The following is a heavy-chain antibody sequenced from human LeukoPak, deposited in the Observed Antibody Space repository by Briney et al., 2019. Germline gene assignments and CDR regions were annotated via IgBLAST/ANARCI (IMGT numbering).Heavy chain of an antibody. Sequence: SETLSLTCTVSGGSISSYSWSWIRQPPGKGLEWIGYIYYSGSTNYNPSLKSRVTISVDTSKNQFSLKLSSVTAADTAVYYCARYGYGGSYYFDYWGQGTLVTVSS. D-gene: IGHD1-26*01. V-gene: IGHV4-59*01. J-gene: IGHJ4*02. CDR1: GGSISSYS. CDR2: IYYSGST. CDR3: ARYGYGGSYYFDY.